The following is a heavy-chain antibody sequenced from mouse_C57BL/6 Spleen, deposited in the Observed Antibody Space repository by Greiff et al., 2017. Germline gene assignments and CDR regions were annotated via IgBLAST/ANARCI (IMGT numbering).Heavy chain of an antibody. Sequence: VQLQQSGPELVKPGASVKISCKASGYAFSSSWMNWVKQRPGKGLEWIGRIYPGDGDTNYNGKFKGKATLTADTSSSTAYMQLSSLTSEDSAVYFCATYGSSSTGTVAWFAYWGQGTLVTVSA. J-gene: IGHJ3*01. D-gene: IGHD1-1*01. CDR1: GYAFSSSW. CDR3: ATYGSSSTGTVAWFAY. CDR2: IYPGDGDT. V-gene: IGHV1-82*01.